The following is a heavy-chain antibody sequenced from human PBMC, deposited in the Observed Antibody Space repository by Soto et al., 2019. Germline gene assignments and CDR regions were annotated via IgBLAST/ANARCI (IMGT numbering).Heavy chain of an antibody. D-gene: IGHD6-6*01. V-gene: IGHV4-30-2*01. CDR2: IYHSGNT. Sequence: QLQLQESGSGLVKPSQTLSLTCAVSGDSISNGGYYWSWIRQPPGKGLEWIGYIYHSGNTSYSPSLKSSVTISAVRSNDQFSRRLSSVTAADTAVYYCARVAGSSRGYFAYWGQGTLVTVSS. CDR1: GDSISNGGYY. J-gene: IGHJ4*02. CDR3: ARVAGSSRGYFAY.